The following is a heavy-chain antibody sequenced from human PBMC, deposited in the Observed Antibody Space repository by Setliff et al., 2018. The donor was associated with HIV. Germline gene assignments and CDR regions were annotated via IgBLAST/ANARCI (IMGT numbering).Heavy chain of an antibody. D-gene: IGHD2-15*01. CDR2: IDPSDSYT. CDR1: GYNFTSYW. J-gene: IGHJ4*02. V-gene: IGHV5-10-1*01. CDR3: ARQLRVEAATPLGGFDY. Sequence: GESLKISCKASGYNFTSYWISWVRQMPGKGLEWMGRIDPSDSYTNYSPSFQGHVTISADKSISTAYLQWSSLKASDTAMYYCARQLRVEAATPLGGFDYWGQGTLVTVSS.